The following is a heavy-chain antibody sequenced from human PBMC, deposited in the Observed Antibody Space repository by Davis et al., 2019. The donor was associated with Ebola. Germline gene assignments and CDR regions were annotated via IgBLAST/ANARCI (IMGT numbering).Heavy chain of an antibody. CDR2: IYHSGST. CDR3: ARGVGGIAAPRGHYYYMDV. CDR1: GGSISSGGYS. V-gene: IGHV4-30-2*01. J-gene: IGHJ6*03. Sequence: PSETLSLTCAVSGGSISSGGYSWSWIRQPPGKGLEWIGYIYHSGSTYYNPSLKSRVTISVDRSKNQFSLKLSSVTAADTAVYYCARGVGGIAAPRGHYYYMDVWGKGTTVTVSS. D-gene: IGHD6-13*01.